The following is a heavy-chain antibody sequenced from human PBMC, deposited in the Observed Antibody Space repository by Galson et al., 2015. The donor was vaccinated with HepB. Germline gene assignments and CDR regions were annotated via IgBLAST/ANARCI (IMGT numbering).Heavy chain of an antibody. CDR3: AKVEREDWYAFYYYGMDV. CDR1: EFILSMYW. Sequence: SLRLSCAASEFILSMYWMNWVRQAPGKGLEWVANIKEDGSEKNYVDSVKGRFTIARDNAKNSLYLQMNSLRAEDTAVYYCAKVEREDWYAFYYYGMDVWGRGTTVTVSS. V-gene: IGHV3-7*05. CDR2: IKEDGSEK. J-gene: IGHJ6*02. D-gene: IGHD2-21*01.